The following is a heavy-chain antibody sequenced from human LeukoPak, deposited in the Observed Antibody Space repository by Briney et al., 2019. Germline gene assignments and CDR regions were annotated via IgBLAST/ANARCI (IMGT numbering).Heavy chain of an antibody. J-gene: IGHJ4*02. CDR3: ARDSSSGSYGVFDY. Sequence: GGSLRLSCAASGFTFSSYSMNWVRQAPGKGLEWVSYISSSSSTIYYADSVKGRFTISRDNAKNSLYLQMNSLRAEDTAVYYCARDSSSGSYGVFDYWGQGTLVTVSS. V-gene: IGHV3-48*04. CDR2: ISSSSSTI. CDR1: GFTFSSYS. D-gene: IGHD1-26*01.